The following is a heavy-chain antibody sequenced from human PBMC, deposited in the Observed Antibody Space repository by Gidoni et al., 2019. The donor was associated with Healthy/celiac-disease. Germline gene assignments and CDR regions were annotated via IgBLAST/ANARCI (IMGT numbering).Heavy chain of an antibody. V-gene: IGHV3-23*01. CDR1: GLTFSGYA. CDR3: AKGGDFWSGYYTGIDY. D-gene: IGHD3-3*01. J-gene: IGHJ4*02. CDR2: ISGSGGST. Sequence: EVQLLESGGGLVQPGGSLRRSCAASGLTFSGYAMSWVRQAPGKGLEWVSAISGSGGSTYYADSVKGRFTISRDNAKNTLYLQMNSLRAEDTAVYYCAKGGDFWSGYYTGIDYWGQGTLVTVSS.